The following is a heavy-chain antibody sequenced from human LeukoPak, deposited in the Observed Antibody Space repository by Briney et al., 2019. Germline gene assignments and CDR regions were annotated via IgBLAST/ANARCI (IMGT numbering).Heavy chain of an antibody. J-gene: IGHJ3*01. CDR2: IRSGGST. CDR3: AREGSGRTAYNDGLDV. D-gene: IGHD3-10*01. V-gene: IGHV3-53*01. Sequence: PGGSLRLSYAASGFTVSSSYMTWVRQAPGKGQEWVSVIRSGGSTVYADSVKGRFTISRDNSKNTLYLQLNSLRAEDTAVYYCAREGSGRTAYNDGLDVWGQGTMVTVSS. CDR1: GFTVSSSY.